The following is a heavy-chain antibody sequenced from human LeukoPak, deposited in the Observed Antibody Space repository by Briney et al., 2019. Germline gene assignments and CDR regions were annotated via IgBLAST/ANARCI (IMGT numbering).Heavy chain of an antibody. CDR2: IRRNYET. D-gene: IGHD2-2*01. V-gene: IGHV3-73*01. J-gene: IGHJ4*02. Sequence: GGSLKLSCTASGFTLSGSHMHWVRQAPGKGLEWVGHIRRNYETAYGASVKGRFTISRDDSKNMAYLHMNSLRSEDTAFYFCARQTNSCHDYWGQGTLVTVSS. CDR1: GFTLSGSH. CDR3: ARQTNSCHDY.